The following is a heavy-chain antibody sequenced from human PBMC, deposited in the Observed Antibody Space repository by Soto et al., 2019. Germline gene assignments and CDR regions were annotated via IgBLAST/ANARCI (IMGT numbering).Heavy chain of an antibody. J-gene: IGHJ4*02. CDR3: ARPDGSSSAYYFDY. CDR1: GGTFSNYA. V-gene: IGHV1-69*13. Sequence: ASVKVSCKASGGTFSNYAISWVRQAPGQGLEWMGGIIPIFGTANYAQKFQGRVTITADESTSTAYMELSSLRSEDTAVYYCARPDGSSSAYYFDYWGQGTLVTVSS. CDR2: IIPIFGTA. D-gene: IGHD6-6*01.